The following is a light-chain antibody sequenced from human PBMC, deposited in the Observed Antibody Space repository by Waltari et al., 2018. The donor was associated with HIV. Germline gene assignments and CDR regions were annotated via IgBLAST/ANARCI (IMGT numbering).Light chain of an antibody. CDR3: QQYDSDPS. CDR2: KSS. V-gene: IGKV1-5*03. CDR1: LSVNTW. Sequence: ILMTQSPSTLSAFVGDRVSITCRASLSVNTWLAWYQQKPGRPPKLLIYKSSILQVGVPTRFSGRGSGTKFTLTITSLQPDDFATYYCQQYDSDPSFGQGTRL. J-gene: IGKJ5*01.